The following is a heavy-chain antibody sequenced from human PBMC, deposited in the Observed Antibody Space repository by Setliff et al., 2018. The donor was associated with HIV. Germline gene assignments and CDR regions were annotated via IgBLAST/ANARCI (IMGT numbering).Heavy chain of an antibody. CDR1: GGSISTYY. CDR2: FYHSGST. D-gene: IGHD6-19*01. CDR3: ARTIQPSSSPFDF. Sequence: SETLSLTCTVSGGSISTYYWGWDRQPPEKGLEWIGSFYHSGSTYYNPSLQSRITMSVETSMNQFSLRLTSVTAADTAIYYCARTIQPSSSPFDFWGQGMLVTVSS. J-gene: IGHJ4*02. V-gene: IGHV4-39*07.